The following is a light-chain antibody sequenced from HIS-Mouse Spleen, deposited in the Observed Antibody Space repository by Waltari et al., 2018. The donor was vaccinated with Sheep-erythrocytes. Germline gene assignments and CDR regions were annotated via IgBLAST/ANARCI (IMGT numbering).Light chain of an antibody. CDR2: QDS. CDR1: KLGDKY. V-gene: IGLV3-1*01. CDR3: QAWDSSTVV. Sequence: SYELTQPHSAYVSPGQTAIITCSRDKLGDKYAFWYQQKPGQSPVLVIYQDSKRPSGFPERFSGANSGNTATLTISGTQAMDEADYYCQAWDSSTVVFGGGTKLTVL. J-gene: IGLJ2*01.